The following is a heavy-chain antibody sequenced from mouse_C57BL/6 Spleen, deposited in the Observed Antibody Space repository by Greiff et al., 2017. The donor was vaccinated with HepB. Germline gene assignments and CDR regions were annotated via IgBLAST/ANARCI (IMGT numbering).Heavy chain of an antibody. Sequence: QVQLKQSGAELVKPGASVKMSCKASGYTFTTYPIEWMKQNHGKSLEWIGNFHPYNDDTKYNEKFKGKATLTVEKSSSTVYLELSRLTSDDSAVYYCATDGSSYWYFDVWGTGTTVTVSS. J-gene: IGHJ1*03. V-gene: IGHV1-47*01. D-gene: IGHD1-1*01. CDR1: GYTFTTYP. CDR3: ATDGSSYWYFDV. CDR2: FHPYNDDT.